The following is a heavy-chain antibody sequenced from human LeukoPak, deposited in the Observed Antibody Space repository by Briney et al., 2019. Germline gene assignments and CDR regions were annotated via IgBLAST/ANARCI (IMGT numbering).Heavy chain of an antibody. CDR1: GFTFSDYY. CDR2: IGDSGSPI. D-gene: IGHD3-3*01. CDR3: ARELSSRFDYYYGMDV. J-gene: IGHJ6*02. Sequence: GGSLRLSCAASGFTFSDYYMSWIRQAPGKGVEWVSYIGDSGSPIYYADSVKGRFTISRDNAENSLYLQMNSLRAEDTAVYYCARELSSRFDYYYGMDVWGQGTTVTVSS. V-gene: IGHV3-11*04.